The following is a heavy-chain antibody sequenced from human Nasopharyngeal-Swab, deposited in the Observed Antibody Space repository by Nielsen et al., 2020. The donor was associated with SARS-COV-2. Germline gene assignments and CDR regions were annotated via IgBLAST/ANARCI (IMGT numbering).Heavy chain of an antibody. J-gene: IGHJ2*01. V-gene: IGHV4-39*07. CDR2: INHSGST. CDR3: ARDYRPRWYFDL. CDR1: GGSVSSSRSY. Sequence: SETLSLTCTVSGGSVSSSRSYWGWIRQPPGKGLEWIGEINHSGSTNYNPSLKSRVTISVDTSKNQFSLKLSSVTAADTAVYYCARDYRPRWYFDLWGRGTLVTVSS.